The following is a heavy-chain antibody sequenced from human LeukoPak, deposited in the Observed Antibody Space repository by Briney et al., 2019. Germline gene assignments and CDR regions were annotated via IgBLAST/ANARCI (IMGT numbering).Heavy chain of an antibody. D-gene: IGHD5-18*01. V-gene: IGHV4-39*07. Sequence: SETLSLTCTVSGGSISSSSYYWGWIRQPPGKGLEWIGSIYYSGSTNYNPSLKSRVTISVDTSKNQFSLKLSSVTAADTAVYYCARAGRQLWSIYYYYYMDVWGKGTTVTVSS. CDR3: ARAGRQLWSIYYYYYMDV. J-gene: IGHJ6*03. CDR1: GGSISSSSYY. CDR2: IYYSGST.